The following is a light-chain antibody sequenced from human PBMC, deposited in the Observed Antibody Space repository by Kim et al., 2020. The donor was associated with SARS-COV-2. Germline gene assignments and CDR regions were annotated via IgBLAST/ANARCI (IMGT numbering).Light chain of an antibody. Sequence: PASNAFRTTQGLVHSDVNPYVSWFHQRTGQSPRRLIYKVSNRDSGVPDRFSGCGSGTDFTLKISTVEAEDVGVYYCMQGTHWPRTFGQVTKVDIK. CDR3: MQGTHWPRT. CDR2: KVS. V-gene: IGKV2-30*02. J-gene: IGKJ1*01. CDR1: QGLVHSDVNPY.